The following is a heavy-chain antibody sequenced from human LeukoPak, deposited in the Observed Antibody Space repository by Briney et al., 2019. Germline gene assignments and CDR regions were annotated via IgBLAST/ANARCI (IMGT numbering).Heavy chain of an antibody. V-gene: IGHV1-2*04. CDR2: ISPNSGGT. J-gene: IGHJ4*02. CDR3: ARGITGTTFPDY. CDR1: GYTFTGYY. Sequence: ASVKVSCKASGYTFTGYYMHWVRQAPGQGLEWMGWISPNSGGTNYAQKFQGWVTMTRDTSISTAYMELSRLRSDDTAVYYCARGITGTTFPDYWGQGTLVTVSS. D-gene: IGHD1-20*01.